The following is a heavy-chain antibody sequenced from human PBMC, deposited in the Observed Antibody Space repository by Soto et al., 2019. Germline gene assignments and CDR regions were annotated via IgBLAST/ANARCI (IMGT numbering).Heavy chain of an antibody. V-gene: IGHV4-31*03. D-gene: IGHD6-13*01. J-gene: IGHJ5*02. CDR1: GDSIRSGGYY. CDR3: ARAKKGIAAAAYWFDP. CDR2: IYYSGST. Sequence: PSDTLSLTCTVSGDSIRSGGYYWTWIRHHPGKGLEWIGYIYYSGSTYYNPSLKSRVTISVDTSKNQFSLKLSSVTAADTAVYYCARAKKGIAAAAYWFDPWGQGTLVTVSS.